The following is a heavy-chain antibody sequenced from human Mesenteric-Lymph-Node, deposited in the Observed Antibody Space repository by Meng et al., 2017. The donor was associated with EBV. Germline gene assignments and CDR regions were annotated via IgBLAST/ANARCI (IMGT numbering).Heavy chain of an antibody. Sequence: GAEVIMPGASLKFSCKGAGYSFTSYWIGWVRQMPGKGLEWMGIIYTRDSDTRYSPSFQGQVTISADKSISNAYLQWSSLKASDTAMYYCARQHGNFGGDYWGQGTLVTVSS. J-gene: IGHJ4*02. CDR1: GYSFTSYW. V-gene: IGHV5-51*01. CDR2: IYTRDSDT. D-gene: IGHD4-23*01. CDR3: ARQHGNFGGDY.